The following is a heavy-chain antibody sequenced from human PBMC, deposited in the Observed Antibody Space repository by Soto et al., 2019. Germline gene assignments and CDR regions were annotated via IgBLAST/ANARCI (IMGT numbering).Heavy chain of an antibody. D-gene: IGHD5-18*01. V-gene: IGHV3-23*01. CDR1: GFTFSSYA. CDR3: AKGVSQYTPLALFDY. J-gene: IGHJ4*02. CDR2: ISGSDGRT. Sequence: GGSLRLSCAAPGFTFSSYAMSWVRQAPGKGLEWVSTISGSDGRTYSTDSVKGRFTISRDNSRNTAYLQMNSLRVEDTAVYYCAKGVSQYTPLALFDYWGRGTLVTVS.